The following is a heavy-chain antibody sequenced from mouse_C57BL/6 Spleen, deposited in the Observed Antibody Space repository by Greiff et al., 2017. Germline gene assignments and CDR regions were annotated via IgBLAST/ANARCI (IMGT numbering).Heavy chain of an antibody. CDR1: GYAFSSSW. CDR3: ARSDYYGSSYYAMDY. D-gene: IGHD1-1*01. V-gene: IGHV1-82*01. CDR2: IYPGDGDT. J-gene: IGHJ4*01. Sequence: VKLMESGPELVKPGASVKISCKASGYAFSSSWMNWVKQRPGKGLEWIGRIYPGDGDTNYNGKFKGKATLTADKSASTAYMQLSSLTSEDSAVYFCARSDYYGSSYYAMDYWGQGTSVTVSS.